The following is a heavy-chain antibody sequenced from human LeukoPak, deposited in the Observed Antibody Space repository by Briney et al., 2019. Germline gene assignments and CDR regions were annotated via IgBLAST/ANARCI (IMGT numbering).Heavy chain of an antibody. J-gene: IGHJ4*02. V-gene: IGHV4-59*01. CDR3: ARASYSTSWHLDY. CDR1: GGSISSYY. Sequence: SETLSLTCTVSGGSISSYYWSWIRQPPGKGLEWIGHIYYSGSTNYNPSPKSRVTISVDTSKNQFSLKLSSVTAADTAVYYCARASYSTSWHLDYWGQGILVTVSS. CDR2: IYYSGST. D-gene: IGHD6-13*01.